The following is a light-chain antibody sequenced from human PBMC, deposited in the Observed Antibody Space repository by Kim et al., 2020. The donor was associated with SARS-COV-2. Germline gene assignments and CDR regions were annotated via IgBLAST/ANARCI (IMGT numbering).Light chain of an antibody. CDR3: QAWDSSTVV. V-gene: IGLV3-1*01. Sequence: SYELTQPPSVSVSPVQTASITCSGDKLGDKYACWYQQKPGQSPVLVIYQDSKRPSGIPERFSGSNSGNTATLTISGTQAMDEADYYCQAWDSSTVVFGGG. CDR1: KLGDKY. J-gene: IGLJ2*01. CDR2: QDS.